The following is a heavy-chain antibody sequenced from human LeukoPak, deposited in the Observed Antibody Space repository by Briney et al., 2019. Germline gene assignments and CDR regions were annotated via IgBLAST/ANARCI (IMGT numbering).Heavy chain of an antibody. J-gene: IGHJ4*02. CDR3: VRDGDDYNFDY. CDR1: GFTFSNYW. CDR2: VKGDGTFT. V-gene: IGHV3-74*01. Sequence: GGSLTLSCAASGFTFSNYWMHWVRQAPGKGLVWVSRVKGDGTFTNYADSVKGRFTISRDNAKYTPYLQMHSLRAEDTAIYYCVRDGDDYNFDYWGQGSLVTVSS. D-gene: IGHD5-24*01.